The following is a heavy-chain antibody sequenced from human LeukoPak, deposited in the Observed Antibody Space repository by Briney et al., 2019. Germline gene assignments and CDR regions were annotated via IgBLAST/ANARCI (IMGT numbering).Heavy chain of an antibody. V-gene: IGHV4-34*01. CDR3: ARTRRYYYMDV. CDR1: GGSSSGYY. CDR2: INHSGST. Sequence: SETLSLTCAVYGGSSSGYYWSWIRQPPGKGLEWIGEINHSGSTNYNPSLKSRVTISVDTSKNQFSLKLSSVTAADTAVYYCARTRRYYYMDVWGKGTTVTVSS. J-gene: IGHJ6*03.